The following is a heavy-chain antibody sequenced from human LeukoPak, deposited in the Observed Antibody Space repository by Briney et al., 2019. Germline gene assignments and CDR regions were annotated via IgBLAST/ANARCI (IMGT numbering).Heavy chain of an antibody. CDR1: GGSIISGSYY. CDR3: ARETRSGGSLLRGNWFDP. Sequence: SXTLSXTCTVSGGSIISGSYYWSWIRQPAGKGLEWIGRIYTSGSTNYNPSLKSRVTISLDTSKNQFSLKLSSVTAADTAVYYCARETRSGGSLLRGNWFDPWGQGTLVTVSS. J-gene: IGHJ5*02. D-gene: IGHD2-15*01. CDR2: IYTSGST. V-gene: IGHV4-61*02.